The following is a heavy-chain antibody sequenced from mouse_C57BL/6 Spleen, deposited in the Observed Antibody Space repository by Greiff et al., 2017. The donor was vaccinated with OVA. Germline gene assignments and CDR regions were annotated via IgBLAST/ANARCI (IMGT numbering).Heavy chain of an antibody. Sequence: QVQLQQPGAELVRPGSSVKLSCKASGYTFTSYWMHWVKQRPIQGLEWIGNIDPSDSETHYNQKFKDKATLTVDKSSSTAYMQLSSLTSEDSAVYYCARKTTVGPFAYWGQGTLVTVSA. CDR2: IDPSDSET. CDR1: GYTFTSYW. V-gene: IGHV1-52*01. J-gene: IGHJ3*01. D-gene: IGHD1-1*01. CDR3: ARKTTVGPFAY.